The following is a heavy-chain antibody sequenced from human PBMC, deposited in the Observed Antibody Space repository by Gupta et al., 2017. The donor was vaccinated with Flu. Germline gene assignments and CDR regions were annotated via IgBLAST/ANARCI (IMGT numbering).Heavy chain of an antibody. J-gene: IGHJ4*02. CDR3: ARVEYDILTGWGYFDY. Sequence: QLQLQESGPGLVKPSETLSLTCTVSGGSISSSSYYWGWIRQPPGKGLEWIGSIYYSGSTYYNPSLKSRVTISVDTSKNQFSLKLSSVTAADTAVYYCARVEYDILTGWGYFDYWGQGTLVTVSS. D-gene: IGHD3-9*01. CDR2: IYYSGST. V-gene: IGHV4-39*01. CDR1: GGSISSSSYY.